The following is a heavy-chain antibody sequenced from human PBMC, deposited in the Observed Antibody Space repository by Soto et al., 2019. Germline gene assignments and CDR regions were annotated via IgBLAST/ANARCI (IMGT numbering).Heavy chain of an antibody. D-gene: IGHD1-26*01. CDR3: AKGNSGSPYGAFDY. CDR2: ISYDGRDK. Sequence: GGSLRLSCAASGFPFSTYGMHWVRQAPGKGLEWVAVISYDGRDKYYADSVKGRFTISRDTSKNALFLQMNSLRAEDTAVYYCAKGNSGSPYGAFDYWGQGTQVTVS. V-gene: IGHV3-30*18. CDR1: GFPFSTYG. J-gene: IGHJ4*02.